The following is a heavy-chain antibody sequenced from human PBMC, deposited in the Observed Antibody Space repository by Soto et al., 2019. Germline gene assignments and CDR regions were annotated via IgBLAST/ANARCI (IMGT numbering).Heavy chain of an antibody. D-gene: IGHD5-12*01. CDR1: GFTFSSYA. CDR2: ISYDGSNK. CDR3: ARSGVDIVAILLKTYYYYGMDV. J-gene: IGHJ6*02. Sequence: LRLSCAASGFTFSSYAMHWVRQAPGKGLEWVAVISYDGSNKYYADSVKGRFTISRDNSKNTLYLQMNSLRAEDTAVYYCARSGVDIVAILLKTYYYYGMDVWGQGTTVTVSS. V-gene: IGHV3-30-3*01.